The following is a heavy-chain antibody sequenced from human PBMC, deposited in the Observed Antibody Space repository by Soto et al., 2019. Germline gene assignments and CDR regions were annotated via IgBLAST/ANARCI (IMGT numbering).Heavy chain of an antibody. Sequence: KQSQTLSLTCAISGDSVSSNSAAWNWIRQSPSRGLEWLGRTYYRSKWYNDYAVSVKSRITINPDTSKNQFSLRLNSVTPEDTAVYYCARDRCSSSSTGCYFDYGGRGPRFTVSS. D-gene: IGHD6-6*01. CDR3: ARDRCSSSSTGCYFDY. CDR1: GDSVSSNSAA. J-gene: IGHJ4*02. CDR2: TYYRSKWYN. V-gene: IGHV6-1*01.